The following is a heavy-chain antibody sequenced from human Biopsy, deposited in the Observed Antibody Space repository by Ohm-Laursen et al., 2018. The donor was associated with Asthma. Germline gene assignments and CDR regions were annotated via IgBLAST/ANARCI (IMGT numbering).Heavy chain of an antibody. D-gene: IGHD6-6*01. Sequence: SLRLSCTASGFTFSSYGMHWVRQGPGKGLEWVAAISYDGSNKYYADSVKGRFTISRDNSKDTLYLQVNSLRGDDTAVYYCARGKTWGRSYYFDYWGQGTLVTVSS. CDR3: ARGKTWGRSYYFDY. CDR2: ISYDGSNK. V-gene: IGHV3-30*03. CDR1: GFTFSSYG. J-gene: IGHJ4*02.